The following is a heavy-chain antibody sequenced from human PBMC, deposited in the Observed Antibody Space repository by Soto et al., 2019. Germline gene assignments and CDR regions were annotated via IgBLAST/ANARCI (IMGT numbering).Heavy chain of an antibody. D-gene: IGHD2-21*01. V-gene: IGHV3-7*05. CDR1: GFTFTTYW. CDR3: ARVGLNCGGDCFDY. CDR2: INQDGSEK. Sequence: GGSLRLSCAASGFTFTTYWMSWVRQAPGKGLEWVANINQDGSEKSYVDSVKGRFTISRDNAKTSLYLHMNSLRVEDTAVYYCARVGLNCGGDCFDYWGQGTLVTVSS. J-gene: IGHJ4*02.